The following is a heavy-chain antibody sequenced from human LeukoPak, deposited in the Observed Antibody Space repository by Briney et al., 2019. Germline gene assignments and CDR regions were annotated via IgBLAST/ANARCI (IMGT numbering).Heavy chain of an antibody. D-gene: IGHD5-24*01. CDR1: GGSVSSGSYY. V-gene: IGHV4-61*01. Sequence: TSSETLSLTCTVSGGSVSSGSYYWSWIRQPPGKGLEWIGYIYYSGSTNYNPSLKSRVTISVDTSKNQFSLKLSSVTAADTAVYYCARARADGYNQVDAFDIWGQGTMVTVSS. J-gene: IGHJ3*02. CDR2: IYYSGST. CDR3: ARARADGYNQVDAFDI.